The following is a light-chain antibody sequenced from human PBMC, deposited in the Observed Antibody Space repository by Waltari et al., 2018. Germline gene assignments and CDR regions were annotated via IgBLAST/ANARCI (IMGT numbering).Light chain of an antibody. J-gene: IGLJ3*02. CDR1: YSNIGHNS. Sequence: QSVLTQPPLASGTPGQRVTISCSGSYSNIGHNSVNWYQQVPGTAPKLLIYNNDRRPSGVPDRFSGSKSGTSASLAISGLQSEDEADYYCAAWDDSLNGVFGGGTKLTVL. CDR2: NND. V-gene: IGLV1-44*01. CDR3: AAWDDSLNGV.